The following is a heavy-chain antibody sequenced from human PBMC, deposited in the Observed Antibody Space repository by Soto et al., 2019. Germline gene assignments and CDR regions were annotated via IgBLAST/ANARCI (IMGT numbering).Heavy chain of an antibody. D-gene: IGHD1-26*01. CDR2: IIPMFGTT. J-gene: IGHJ4*02. CDR3: ARYGAGMGATSDY. V-gene: IGHV1-69*12. Sequence: QVQLVQSGAEVKKPGSSVKVSCKASGGTFSSYTLNWVRQAPGPGLEWMGGIIPMFGTTDYAEKFQGRVTITADESTSTAYMELTGLRSEDTAVYYCARYGAGMGATSDYWGQGTLVTVSS. CDR1: GGTFSSYT.